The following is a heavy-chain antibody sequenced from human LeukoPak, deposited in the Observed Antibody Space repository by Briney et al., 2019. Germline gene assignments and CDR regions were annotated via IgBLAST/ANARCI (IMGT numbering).Heavy chain of an antibody. CDR1: GYNFDSYW. Sequence: GESLKISCEGSGYNFDSYWIGWVRQMPERGLEWMGSVYPGDSDTRYRPSFQGQVTISADKSINTAYVQWNSLKASDTAMYYCARQMGDVVLGASGTWESAYWADPWGQGTLVTVSS. CDR2: VYPGDSDT. D-gene: IGHD6-13*01. J-gene: IGHJ5*02. CDR3: ARQMGDVVLGASGTWESAYWADP. V-gene: IGHV5-51*01.